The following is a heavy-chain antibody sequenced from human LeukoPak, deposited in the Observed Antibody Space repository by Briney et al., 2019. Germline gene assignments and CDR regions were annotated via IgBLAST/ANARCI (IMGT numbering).Heavy chain of an antibody. J-gene: IGHJ6*02. CDR3: ARGSGIVGAYFYYYGMDV. D-gene: IGHD1-26*01. V-gene: IGHV4-61*01. CDR1: GGSVNSGSYY. CDR2: DHNTGGT. Sequence: SETLSLTCTVSGGSVNSGSYYWSWIRQSPGKGLEWIGYDHNTGGTNYNPSLKSRVTIAVDTSKNQFSLKLSSVVAADTAVYYCARGSGIVGAYFYYYGMDVWGQGTTVTVSS.